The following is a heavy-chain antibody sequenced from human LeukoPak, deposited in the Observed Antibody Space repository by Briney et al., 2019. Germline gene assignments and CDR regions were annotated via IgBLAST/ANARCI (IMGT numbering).Heavy chain of an antibody. D-gene: IGHD2-2*01. V-gene: IGHV4-59*01. CDR1: GGSISNYY. Sequence: PSETLSLTCIVSGGSISNYYWSWIRQPPGKGLEWIGYIFYTGITNYNPSLKSRVSISVDTSKNQFSLNLNSVSAADTAVYYCTRGLVPAAKTIRANYGMDVWGQGTTVTVSS. J-gene: IGHJ6*02. CDR2: IFYTGIT. CDR3: TRGLVPAAKTIRANYGMDV.